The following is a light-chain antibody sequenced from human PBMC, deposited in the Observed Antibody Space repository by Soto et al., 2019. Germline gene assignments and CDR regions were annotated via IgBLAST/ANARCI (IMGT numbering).Light chain of an antibody. CDR3: CSYEGSGANTYVV. Sequence: QSALTQPASVSGSPGQSITISCTATSNDVGNYNLVSWYQQYPGTAPKLIIYEDTYGPSGVSNRFSGSRSGNTASLTISGLQAEDGADYYCCSYEGSGANTYVVFGGGTKLTVL. CDR2: EDT. V-gene: IGLV2-23*01. J-gene: IGLJ2*01. CDR1: SNDVGNYNL.